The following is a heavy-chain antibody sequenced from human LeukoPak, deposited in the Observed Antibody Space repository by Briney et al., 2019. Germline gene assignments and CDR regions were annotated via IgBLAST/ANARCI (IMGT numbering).Heavy chain of an antibody. CDR3: VTALWFGENDWFDP. Sequence: GGSLRLSCSASGFTFSSYAMHWVRPAQGTGLEYVSAISSNGGSTYYADPVKGRFTISRDNSKNTLYLQMSSLRADDTAVYYCVTALWFGENDWFDPWGQGTLVTVSS. D-gene: IGHD3-10*01. J-gene: IGHJ5*02. V-gene: IGHV3-64D*06. CDR2: ISSNGGST. CDR1: GFTFSSYA.